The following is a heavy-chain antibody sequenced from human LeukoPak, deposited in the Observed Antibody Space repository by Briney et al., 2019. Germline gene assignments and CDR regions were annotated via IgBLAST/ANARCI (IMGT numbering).Heavy chain of an antibody. V-gene: IGHV1-46*01. D-gene: IGHD6-6*01. CDR3: ARGGSIAARPGSPGY. J-gene: IGHJ4*02. CDR2: INPSGGST. Sequence: ASVKVSCKASGYTFTSYYMHWVRQAPGQGLEWMGIINPSGGSTSYAQKFQGGVTMTRDTSISTAYMELSRLRSDDTAVYYCARGGSIAARPGSPGYWGQGTPVTVSS. CDR1: GYTFTSYY.